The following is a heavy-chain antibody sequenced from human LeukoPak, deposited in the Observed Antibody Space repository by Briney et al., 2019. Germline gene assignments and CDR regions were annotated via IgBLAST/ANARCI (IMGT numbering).Heavy chain of an antibody. CDR3: ASSGWYRYYGMDV. CDR2: INSDGSST. Sequence: GGSLRLSCAASGFTFSSYWMHWVRQAPGKGLVWVSRINSDGSSTSYADSVKGRFTISRDNAKNTLYLQMNSLRAEDTAVYYCASSGWYRYYGMDVWGQGTTVTVSS. J-gene: IGHJ6*02. CDR1: GFTFSSYW. V-gene: IGHV3-74*01. D-gene: IGHD6-19*01.